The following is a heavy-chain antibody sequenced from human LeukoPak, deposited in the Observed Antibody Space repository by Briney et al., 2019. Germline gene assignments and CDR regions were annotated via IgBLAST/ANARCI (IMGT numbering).Heavy chain of an antibody. CDR2: IIPIFGTA. V-gene: IGHV1-69*01. CDR3: ARDHVSMVRGVYYFDY. Sequence: EASVKVSCKASGGTLSSYAISWVRQAPGQGLEWMGGIIPIFGTANYAQEFQGRVTITADESTSTAYMELSSLRSEDTAVYYCARDHVSMVRGVYYFDYWGQGTLVTVSS. D-gene: IGHD3-10*01. CDR1: GGTLSSYA. J-gene: IGHJ4*02.